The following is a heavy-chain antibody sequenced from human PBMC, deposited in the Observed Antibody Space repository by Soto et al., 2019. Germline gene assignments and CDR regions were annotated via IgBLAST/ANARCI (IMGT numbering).Heavy chain of an antibody. CDR3: AHSFYYDILTGSDAFDI. CDR2: IYWNDDK. V-gene: IGHV2-5*01. CDR1: GFSLSTSGVG. J-gene: IGHJ3*02. D-gene: IGHD3-9*01. Sequence: QITLKESGPTLVKPTQTLTLTCTFSGFSLSTSGVGVGWIRQPPGKALEWLALIYWNDDKRYSPSLKSRLTITKDTSKNQVVLTMTNMDPVDTATYYCAHSFYYDILTGSDAFDIWGQGTMVTISS.